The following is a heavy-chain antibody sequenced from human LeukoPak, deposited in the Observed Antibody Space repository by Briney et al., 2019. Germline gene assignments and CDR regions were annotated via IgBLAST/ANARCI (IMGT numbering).Heavy chain of an antibody. V-gene: IGHV1-8*01. J-gene: IGHJ4*02. D-gene: IGHD3-9*01. Sequence: GASVKVSCKASGYTFTSYDINWVRQATGQGLEWMGWMNPNSGNTGYAQKFQGRVTMTRNTSIRTAYMELSSLRSEDTAVYYCARGRVGGLRYFGWLPNREYYFDYWGQGTLVTVSS. CDR2: MNPNSGNT. CDR1: GYTFTSYD. CDR3: ARGRVGGLRYFGWLPNREYYFDY.